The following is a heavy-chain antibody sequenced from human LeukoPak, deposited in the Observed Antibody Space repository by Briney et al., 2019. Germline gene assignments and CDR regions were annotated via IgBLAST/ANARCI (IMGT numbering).Heavy chain of an antibody. J-gene: IGHJ5*02. CDR1: GFTFTSHW. CDR2: INQDGSEK. D-gene: IGHD6-19*01. CDR3: ARAHTSGCDLFDP. Sequence: PGGSLRLSCAASGFTFTSHWMTWVRQAPGKVLEWVANINQDGSEKYYVDSVKGRFTISRDNAKNSLYLQMSSLRAEDTAVYHCARAHTSGCDLFDPWGQGTVVTVSS. V-gene: IGHV3-7*03.